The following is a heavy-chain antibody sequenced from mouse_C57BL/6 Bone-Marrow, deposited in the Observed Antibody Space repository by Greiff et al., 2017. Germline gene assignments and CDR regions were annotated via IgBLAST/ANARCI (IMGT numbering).Heavy chain of an antibody. CDR2: IYPGSGNT. J-gene: IGHJ2*01. D-gene: IGHD1-1*01. Sequence: QVHVKQSGAELVRPGASVKLSCKASGYTFTDYYINWVKQRPGQGLEWIARIYPGSGNTYYNEKFKGKATLTAEKSSSTAYMQLSSLTSEDSAVYFCAREGIITTVVAFDYWGQGTTLTVSS. CDR3: AREGIITTVVAFDY. V-gene: IGHV1-76*01. CDR1: GYTFTDYY.